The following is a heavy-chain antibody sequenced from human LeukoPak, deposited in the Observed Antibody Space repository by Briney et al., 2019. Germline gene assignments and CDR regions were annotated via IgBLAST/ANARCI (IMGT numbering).Heavy chain of an antibody. Sequence: GGSLRLSCAASGITFSSHSMNWVRQAPGKGLEWISYLSSDNYTIYYADSVKGRFIISRDNAKDSLYLQMNSLRAEDTAVYYCARVATDGGGFDPWGQGTLVTASS. V-gene: IGHV3-48*01. J-gene: IGHJ5*02. CDR3: ARVATDGGGFDP. CDR1: GITFSSHS. CDR2: LSSDNYTI. D-gene: IGHD3-16*01.